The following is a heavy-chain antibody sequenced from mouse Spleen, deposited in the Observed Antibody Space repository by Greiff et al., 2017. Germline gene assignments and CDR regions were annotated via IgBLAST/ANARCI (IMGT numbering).Heavy chain of an antibody. CDR3: ARDYYGSSYEAY. CDR2: INPYNGDT. Sequence: EVQLQQSGPELVKPGDSVKISCKASGYSFTGYFMNWVMQSHGKSLEWIGRINPYNGDTFYNQKFKGKATLTVDNSSSTAHMELRSLTSEDSAVYYCARDYYGSSYEAYWGQGTLVTVSA. J-gene: IGHJ3*01. D-gene: IGHD1-1*01. V-gene: IGHV1-20*01. CDR1: GYSFTGYF.